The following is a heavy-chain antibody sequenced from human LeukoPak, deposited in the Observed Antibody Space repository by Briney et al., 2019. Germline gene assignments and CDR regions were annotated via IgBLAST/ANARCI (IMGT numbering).Heavy chain of an antibody. V-gene: IGHV1-69*06. CDR2: IIPAFGTT. J-gene: IGHJ4*02. Sequence: ASVKVSCKASGDTFNSYAVAWVRQAPGQGLEWMGLIIPAFGTTHYAQKFQGRVTITSDRSTTTAYMELGSLTFEDTAVYYCAREYYGSGSYYDGYYLDYWGQGTLVTVSS. CDR1: GDTFNSYA. D-gene: IGHD3-10*01. CDR3: AREYYGSGSYYDGYYLDY.